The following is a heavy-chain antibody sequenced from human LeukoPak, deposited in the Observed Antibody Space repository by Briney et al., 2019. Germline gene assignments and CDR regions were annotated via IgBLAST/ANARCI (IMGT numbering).Heavy chain of an antibody. V-gene: IGHV4-61*02. CDR1: GGSISSGGYY. J-gene: IGHJ6*03. Sequence: SETLSLTCTVSGGSISSGGYYWSWMRQPAGKGLEWIGRISTTGSTNYNPSLGSRVTISVDTSKNQFSLQLSSVTAADTALYYCGSATGDDYYYYMDVWGKGTTVTVSS. CDR2: ISTTGST. D-gene: IGHD7-27*01. CDR3: GSATGDDYYYYMDV.